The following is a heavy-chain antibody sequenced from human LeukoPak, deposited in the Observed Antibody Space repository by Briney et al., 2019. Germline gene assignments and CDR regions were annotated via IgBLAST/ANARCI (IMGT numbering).Heavy chain of an antibody. CDR1: GGSISSYY. D-gene: IGHD2-2*01. J-gene: IGHJ5*02. Sequence: SETLSLTCTVSGGSISSYYWSWIRQAAGKGLGWIGRIYTSGSTNYNPSLKSRVTMSVDTSKNQFSLKLSSVTAADTAVYYCARDRVEYQLPYQSLFDPWGQGTLVTVFS. V-gene: IGHV4-4*07. CDR3: ARDRVEYQLPYQSLFDP. CDR2: IYTSGST.